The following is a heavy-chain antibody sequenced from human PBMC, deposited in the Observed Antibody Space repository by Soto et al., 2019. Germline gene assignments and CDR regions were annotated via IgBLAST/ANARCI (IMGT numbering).Heavy chain of an antibody. CDR3: AKGVGANG. D-gene: IGHD1-26*01. J-gene: IGHJ4*02. Sequence: QVQLVESGGGVVQPGRSLRLSCAASGFTFSSYGMHWVRQAPGKGLEWVAVISYDGSNKYYADSVKGRFTISRDNSKNTLYLQMNSLRAEDTAVYYCAKGVGANGWGQGTLVIVSS. CDR2: ISYDGSNK. CDR1: GFTFSSYG. V-gene: IGHV3-30*18.